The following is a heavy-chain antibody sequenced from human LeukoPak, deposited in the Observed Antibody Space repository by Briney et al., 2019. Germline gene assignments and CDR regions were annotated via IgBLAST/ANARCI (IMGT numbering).Heavy chain of an antibody. CDR2: INPSGGST. CDR1: GYTFTSYY. D-gene: IGHD6-13*01. V-gene: IGHV1-46*03. Sequence: ASAKVSCKASGYTFTSYYMHWVRQAPGQGLEWMGIINPSGGSTSYAQKFQGRVTMTRDTSTSTVYMELSSLRSEDTAVYYCAQQLVKGSFDYWGQGTLVTVSS. J-gene: IGHJ4*02. CDR3: AQQLVKGSFDY.